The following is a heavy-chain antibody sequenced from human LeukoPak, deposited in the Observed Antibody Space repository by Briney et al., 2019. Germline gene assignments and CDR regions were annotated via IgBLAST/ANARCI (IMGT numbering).Heavy chain of an antibody. CDR1: GYTFTSYG. CDR3: ASQNWFDP. Sequence: ASVKVSCKASGYTFTSYGISWVRQAPGQGLEWMGWISAYNGNTNYAQKFQGRVTITADKSTSTAYMELSSLRSEDTAVYYCASQNWFDPWGQGTLVTVSS. J-gene: IGHJ5*02. V-gene: IGHV1-18*01. CDR2: ISAYNGNT.